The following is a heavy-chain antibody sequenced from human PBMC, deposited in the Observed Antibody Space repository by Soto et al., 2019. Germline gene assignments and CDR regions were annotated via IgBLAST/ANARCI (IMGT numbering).Heavy chain of an antibody. CDR1: GGSISSYY. CDR3: ARVRREFDTSGPVDY. V-gene: IGHV4-59*12. J-gene: IGHJ4*02. Sequence: TSETLSLTCTVSGGSISSYYWSWIRQPPGKGLEWIGHIYYSGSTNYNPSLKSRVTMSVDRSRNQFSLKLNSVTAADTAVYYCARVRREFDTSGPVDYWGQGTLVTVSS. D-gene: IGHD3-10*01. CDR2: IYYSGST.